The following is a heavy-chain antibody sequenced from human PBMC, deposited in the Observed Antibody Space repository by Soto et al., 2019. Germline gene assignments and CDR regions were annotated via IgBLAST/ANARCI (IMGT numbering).Heavy chain of an antibody. CDR3: AKGGRQWLFTSDFNY. CDR2: VSHDGRNT. V-gene: IGHV3-30*18. Sequence: VQLVESGGGVVQPGRSLRLSCAASGFTFSDYAMHWVRQAPGKGLEWVAVVSHDGRNTHYADSVKGRFTLSRDSSKTTVALDMISRRAGATAAYYCAKGGRQWLFTSDFNYWGQGALVTVSS. D-gene: IGHD6-19*01. CDR1: GFTFSDYA. J-gene: IGHJ4*02.